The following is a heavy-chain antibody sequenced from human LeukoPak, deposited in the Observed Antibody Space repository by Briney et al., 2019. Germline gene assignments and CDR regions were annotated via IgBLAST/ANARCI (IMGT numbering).Heavy chain of an antibody. J-gene: IGHJ4*02. CDR1: GGHISTYY. V-gene: IGHV4-59*08. D-gene: IGHD5-12*01. Sequence: SETLSLTCTVSGGHISTYYWSWIRQPPGKGLEWIGYIYYSGSTNYNPSLKSRVTISVDTSKNQFSLKLSSVTAADTAVYYCARTPIVATIPNYFDYWGQGTLVTVSS. CDR2: IYYSGST. CDR3: ARTPIVATIPNYFDY.